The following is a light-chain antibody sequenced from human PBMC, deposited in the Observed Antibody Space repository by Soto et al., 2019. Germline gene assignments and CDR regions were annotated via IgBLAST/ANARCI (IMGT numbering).Light chain of an antibody. CDR2: AAS. CDR3: QQYDVWWT. Sequence: EVVMTQSPATLSVSLGDRATLSCRASQSVSSNLVWYQQKPGQAPRLLIYAASTRAPGIPARFSGSGSGTEFILTISSLQSEDSAVYYCQQYDVWWTFGQGTKVDIK. V-gene: IGKV3-15*01. CDR1: QSVSSN. J-gene: IGKJ1*01.